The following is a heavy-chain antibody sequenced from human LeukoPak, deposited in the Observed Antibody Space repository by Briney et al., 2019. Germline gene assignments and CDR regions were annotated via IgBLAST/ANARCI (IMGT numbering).Heavy chain of an antibody. J-gene: IGHJ3*02. CDR2: IYSGGST. CDR3: ASYYYDSSGPRIRQAFDI. CDR1: GFTVSSNY. D-gene: IGHD3-22*01. Sequence: GGSLRLSCAAPGFTVSSNYMSWVRHAPGKGLEWVSVIYSGGSTYYADSVKGRFTISRDNSKNTLYLQMNSLRAEDTAVYYCASYYYDSSGPRIRQAFDIWGQGTMVTVSS. V-gene: IGHV3-53*01.